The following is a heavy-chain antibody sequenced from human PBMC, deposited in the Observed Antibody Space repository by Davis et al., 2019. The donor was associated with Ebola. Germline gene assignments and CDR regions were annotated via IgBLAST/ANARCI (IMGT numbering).Heavy chain of an antibody. CDR1: GFTFSSYA. Sequence: GESLKISCAASGFTFSSYAMHWVRQAPGKGLEWVAVISYDGSNKYYADSVKGRFTISRDNSKNTLYLQMNSLRAEDTAVYYCARESSPSAGWLAVAGPPFDYWGQGTLVTVSS. CDR2: ISYDGSNK. V-gene: IGHV3-30-3*01. CDR3: ARESSPSAGWLAVAGPPFDY. J-gene: IGHJ4*02. D-gene: IGHD6-19*01.